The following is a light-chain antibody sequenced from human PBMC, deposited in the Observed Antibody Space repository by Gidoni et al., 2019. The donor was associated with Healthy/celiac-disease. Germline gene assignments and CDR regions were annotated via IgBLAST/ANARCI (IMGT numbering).Light chain of an antibody. CDR3: QQYDNLSVT. CDR1: QDISNY. V-gene: IGKV1-33*01. J-gene: IGKJ1*01. CDR2: DAS. Sequence: DIQMTQSPSALSASVGDRVTITFQASQDISNYLNWYQQKPGKAPKLLIYDASNLETGVPSRFSGSGSGTDFTFTISSLQPEDIATYYCQQYDNLSVTFGQGTKVEIK.